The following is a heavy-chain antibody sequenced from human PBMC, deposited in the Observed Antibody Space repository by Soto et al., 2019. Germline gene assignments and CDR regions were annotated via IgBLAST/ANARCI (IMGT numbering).Heavy chain of an antibody. D-gene: IGHD4-17*01. CDR1: GFTFDDYA. J-gene: IGHJ3*02. V-gene: IGHV3-9*01. CDR3: AKEDTTPRYGDYSGAFDI. CDR2: ISWNSGSI. Sequence: EVQLVESGGGLVQPGRSLRLSCAASGFTFDDYAMHWVRQAPGKGLEWVSGISWNSGSIGYADSVKGRFTISRDNAKNSLYLQMNSLRAEDTALYYCAKEDTTPRYGDYSGAFDIWGQGTMVTVSS.